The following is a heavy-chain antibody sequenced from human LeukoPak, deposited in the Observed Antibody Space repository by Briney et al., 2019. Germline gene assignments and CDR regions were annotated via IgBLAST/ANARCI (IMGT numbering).Heavy chain of an antibody. CDR3: ASRYCSGGSCFSRDYYYYYMDV. J-gene: IGHJ6*03. V-gene: IGHV1-69*13. Sequence: ASVKVSCKTSGGTFRNYGFTWVRQAPGQGLEWMGGIIPIFGTGKYAQKFQGRVTVIADEFTSTAYMELSSLRSEDTAVYYCASRYCSGGSCFSRDYYYYYMDVWSKGTTVTVSS. D-gene: IGHD2-15*01. CDR1: GGTFRNYG. CDR2: IIPIFGTG.